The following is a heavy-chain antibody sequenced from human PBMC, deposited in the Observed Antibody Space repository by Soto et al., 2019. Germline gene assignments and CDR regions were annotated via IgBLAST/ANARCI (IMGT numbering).Heavy chain of an antibody. V-gene: IGHV1-2*02. CDR3: ARANGGYSYAFDY. J-gene: IGHJ4*02. Sequence: AAVKVSCKASGYTFTGYYMDWVRQAPGQGLEWMGWINPNSGGTNYAQKFQGRVTMTRDTSISTAYMELSRLRSDDTAVYYCARANGGYSYAFDYWGQGTLVTVSS. CDR1: GYTFTGYY. D-gene: IGHD5-18*01. CDR2: INPNSGGT.